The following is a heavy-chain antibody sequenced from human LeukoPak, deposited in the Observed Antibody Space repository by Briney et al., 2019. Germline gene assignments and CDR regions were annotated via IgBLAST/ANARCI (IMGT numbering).Heavy chain of an antibody. CDR3: ARSNYGDYVGYFHY. CDR1: GFTFSDYY. Sequence: PGGSLRLSCAASGFTFSDYYMSWIRQAPGKGLEWVSYISRSSSYTNYADSVKGRFTISRDNAKNSLYLQMDSLRAEDTAVYYCARSNYGDYVGYFHYWRQGTLVTVSS. V-gene: IGHV3-11*06. CDR2: ISRSSSYT. D-gene: IGHD4-17*01. J-gene: IGHJ4*02.